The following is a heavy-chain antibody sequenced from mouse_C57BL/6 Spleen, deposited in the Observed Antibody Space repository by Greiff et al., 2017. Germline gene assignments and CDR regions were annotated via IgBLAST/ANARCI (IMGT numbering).Heavy chain of an antibody. CDR3: ARDGYYVFDY. CDR1: GFTFSDYG. J-gene: IGHJ2*01. Sequence: EVKLQESGGGLVKPGGSLKLSCAASGFTFSDYGMHWVRQAPEKGLEWVAYISSGSSTIYYADTVKGRFTISRDNAKNTLFLQMTSLRSEDTAMYYCARDGYYVFDYWGQGTTLTVSS. D-gene: IGHD2-3*01. CDR2: ISSGSSTI. V-gene: IGHV5-17*01.